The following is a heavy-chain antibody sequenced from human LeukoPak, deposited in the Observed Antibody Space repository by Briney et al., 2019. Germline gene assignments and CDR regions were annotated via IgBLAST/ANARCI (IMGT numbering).Heavy chain of an antibody. CDR3: AREVLSRLERGYFDY. D-gene: IGHD1-1*01. J-gene: IGHJ4*02. CDR2: IIPIFGTA. Sequence: GASVKVSCKASGYIFTEHHINWVRQAPGQGLEWMGRIIPIFGTANYAQKFQGRVTITADESTSTAYMELSSLRSEDTAVYYCAREVLSRLERGYFDYWGQGTLVTVSS. V-gene: IGHV1-69*13. CDR1: GYIFTEHH.